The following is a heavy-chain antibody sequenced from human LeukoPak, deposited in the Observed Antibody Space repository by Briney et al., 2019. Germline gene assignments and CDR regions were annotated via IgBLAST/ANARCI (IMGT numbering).Heavy chain of an antibody. CDR3: ARSPGIGYSSSCMAY. V-gene: IGHV1-2*02. CDR1: GYTFTGYY. CDR2: INPNSGGT. Sequence: ASVKVSCKASGYTFTGYYMHWVRQAPGQGLEWMGGINPNSGGTNYAQKFQGRVTMTRDTSISTAYMELSRLRSDDTAVYYCARSPGIGYSSSCMAYWGQGTLVTVSS. D-gene: IGHD6-13*01. J-gene: IGHJ4*02.